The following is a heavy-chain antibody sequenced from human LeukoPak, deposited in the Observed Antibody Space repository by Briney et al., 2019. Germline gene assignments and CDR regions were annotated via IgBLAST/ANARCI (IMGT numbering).Heavy chain of an antibody. CDR2: IYYSGST. Sequence: PSETLSLTCAVSGGSFSSGGYSWSWIRQPPGKGLEWIGYIYYSGSTYYNPSLKSRVTISVDTSKNQFSLKLSSVTAADTAVYYCARDGYNYFDYWGQGTLVTVSS. CDR3: ARDGYNYFDY. J-gene: IGHJ4*02. CDR1: GGSFSSGGYS. D-gene: IGHD5-24*01. V-gene: IGHV4-30-4*07.